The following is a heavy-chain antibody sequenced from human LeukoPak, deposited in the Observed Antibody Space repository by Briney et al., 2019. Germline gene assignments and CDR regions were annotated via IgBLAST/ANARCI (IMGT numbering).Heavy chain of an antibody. CDR2: FDPEDGET. CDR3: ATDPRDCSGGSCYRDY. CDR1: GYTLTELS. Sequence: ASVKVSCKVSGYTLTELSMHWVRQAPGKGLEWMGGFDPEDGETIYAQKFQGRVTMTEDTATESAYMELISLSSVAAAVNDCATDPRDCSGGSCYRDYWGQGTLVTVSS. D-gene: IGHD2-15*01. V-gene: IGHV1-24*01. J-gene: IGHJ4*02.